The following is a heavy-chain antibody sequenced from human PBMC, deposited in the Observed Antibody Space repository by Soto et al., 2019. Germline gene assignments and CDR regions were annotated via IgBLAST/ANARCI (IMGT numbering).Heavy chain of an antibody. CDR1: GYTFTIYG. Sequence: QVQLVQSGGEVKKPGASVKVSCKASGYTFTIYGINWVRQAPGQGLEWMGWISPDNGNTNYAQKLQGRVTMTTDTSTSTAYMELRSLRSDDSAVYYCASALGYSGCAGMDVWGQGTTVTASS. V-gene: IGHV1-18*01. CDR3: ASALGYSGCAGMDV. J-gene: IGHJ6*02. D-gene: IGHD5-12*01. CDR2: ISPDNGNT.